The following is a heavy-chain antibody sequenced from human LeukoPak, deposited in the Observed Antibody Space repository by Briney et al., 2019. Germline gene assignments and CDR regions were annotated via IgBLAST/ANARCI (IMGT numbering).Heavy chain of an antibody. CDR3: ARHDGSSGWYIYWFDP. CDR2: IYYSGST. V-gene: IGHV4-59*08. Sequence: PSETLSLTCTVSGGSINNYYWSWIRQPPGKGLEWIGYIYYSGSTNYNPSLKSRVTISVDTSKNQFSLKLSSVTAADTAVYYRARHDGSSGWYIYWFDPWGQGTLVTVSS. J-gene: IGHJ5*02. CDR1: GGSINNYY. D-gene: IGHD6-19*01.